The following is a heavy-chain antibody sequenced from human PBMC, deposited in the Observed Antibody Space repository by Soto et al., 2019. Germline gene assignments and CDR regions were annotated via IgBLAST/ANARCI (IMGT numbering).Heavy chain of an antibody. CDR1: GFTFSSYA. D-gene: IGHD5-12*01. Sequence: EVQLLESGGGLVQPGGSLRLSCAASGFTFSSYAMSWVRQAPGKGLEWVSGTSSSGSSTYYAASVKGRFTISRDNSKNTLYLQMNSLSAEDTAVYYCVQGLRSAYGPFDYWGQGTLVTVSS. CDR3: VQGLRSAYGPFDY. J-gene: IGHJ4*02. V-gene: IGHV3-23*01. CDR2: TSSSGSST.